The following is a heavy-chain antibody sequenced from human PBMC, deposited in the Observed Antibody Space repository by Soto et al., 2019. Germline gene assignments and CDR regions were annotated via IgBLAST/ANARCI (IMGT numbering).Heavy chain of an antibody. CDR2: ITWHSGTI. Sequence: ESGGGLVQPGRSLRLACAASGFTFDQYTMHWVRQAPGKGLEWVSSITWHSGTIGYADSVKGRVTISRDNAKNSLYLQMNSLRGEDTALYYCAKEMITFGDFNYYYMDVWGNGTTVTVSS. CDR1: GFTFDQYT. CDR3: AKEMITFGDFNYYYMDV. V-gene: IGHV3-9*01. D-gene: IGHD3-16*01. J-gene: IGHJ6*03.